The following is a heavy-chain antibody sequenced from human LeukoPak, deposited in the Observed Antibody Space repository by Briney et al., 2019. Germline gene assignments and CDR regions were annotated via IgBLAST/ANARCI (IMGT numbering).Heavy chain of an antibody. Sequence: GRSLRLSCAASGFTFSDYAIHWVRQAPGKGLEWVAVISYDGNFKCFADSVKGRFTISRDNSKNTVYLQMNSLRGEDTAVYYCARNDYGGSVGYWGQGTLVTVSS. CDR2: ISYDGNFK. D-gene: IGHD4-23*01. V-gene: IGHV3-30-3*01. CDR1: GFTFSDYA. CDR3: ARNDYGGSVGY. J-gene: IGHJ4*02.